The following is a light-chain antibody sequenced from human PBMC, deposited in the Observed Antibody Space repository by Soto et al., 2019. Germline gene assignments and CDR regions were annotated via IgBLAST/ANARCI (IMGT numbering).Light chain of an antibody. J-gene: IGKJ1*01. Sequence: EIVLTQSPATLSLCPGERATLSCRASQSLSGQLAWYQQKPGQAPRLLIYDASNRAPGIPARFGGSGSGTDFTLTINSLEPEDFAVYHCQQRNMWPRTFGQGTKVDI. CDR3: QQRNMWPRT. CDR2: DAS. V-gene: IGKV3-11*01. CDR1: QSLSGQ.